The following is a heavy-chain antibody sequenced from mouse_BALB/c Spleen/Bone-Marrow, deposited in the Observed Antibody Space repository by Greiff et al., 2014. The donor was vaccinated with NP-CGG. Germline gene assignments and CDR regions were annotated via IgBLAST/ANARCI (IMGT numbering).Heavy chain of an antibody. CDR1: GYTFTEYI. D-gene: IGHD1-1*02. J-gene: IGHJ2*01. CDR3: ARHEGGGYFDY. V-gene: IGHV1-62-2*01. CDR2: FYPGSGSI. Sequence: VKLMESGAGLVKPGASVKLSCKASGYTFTEYIIHWVKQRSGQGLEWIGWFYPGSGSIKYNEKFKDKATLTADKSSSTVYMELIRLPSEDSAVFFCARHEGGGYFDYWGQGTTLTVSS.